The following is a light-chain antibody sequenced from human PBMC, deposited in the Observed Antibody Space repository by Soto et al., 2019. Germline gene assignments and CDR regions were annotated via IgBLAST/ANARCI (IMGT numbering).Light chain of an antibody. V-gene: IGKV3-20*01. J-gene: IGKJ4*01. Sequence: EIVLTQSPGTLSLSPGERATLSCRASQSVSSSYLAWYQQKPCQAPRLLIYGASSRATGIPDRFSGSGSGTDFTLTISRLEPEDFAVYYCQQYGSSPVLTFGGGTKVDIK. CDR1: QSVSSSY. CDR3: QQYGSSPVLT. CDR2: GAS.